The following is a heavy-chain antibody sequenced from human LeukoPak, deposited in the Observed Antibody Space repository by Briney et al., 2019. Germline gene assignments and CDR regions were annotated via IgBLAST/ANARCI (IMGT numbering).Heavy chain of an antibody. CDR2: IKQDGSEK. J-gene: IGHJ4*02. V-gene: IGHV3-7*01. D-gene: IGHD6-6*01. Sequence: GGSLRLSCAASGFTFSSYWMSWVRQAPGKGLEWVANIKQDGSEKYYVDSVKGRFTISRDNAKNSLYLQMNSLRAEDTAVYYCARPPIDVIDAGSDYWGREPWSPSPQ. CDR1: GFTFSSYW. CDR3: ARPPIDVIDAGSDY.